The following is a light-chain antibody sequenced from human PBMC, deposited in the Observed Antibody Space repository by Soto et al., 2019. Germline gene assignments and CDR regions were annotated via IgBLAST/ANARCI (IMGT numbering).Light chain of an antibody. CDR2: YDS. J-gene: IGLJ1*01. CDR1: NIGNKR. V-gene: IGLV3-21*04. Sequence: SYELTQSPSVSVAPEKTATITCGGNNIGNKRVHWYRQKPGQAPVLLISYDSDRPSGIPERFSGSNSGNTAILTISRVEAGDEADYYCQVWDIMTDNYVFGSGTKVTVL. CDR3: QVWDIMTDNYV.